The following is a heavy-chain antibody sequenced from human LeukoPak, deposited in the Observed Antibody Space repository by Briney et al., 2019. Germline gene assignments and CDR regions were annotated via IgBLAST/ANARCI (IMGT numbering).Heavy chain of an antibody. Sequence: GGSLRLSCAASGFTFSSYEMNWVRQAPGKGLEWVSYISSSGSTIYYADSVKGRFTISRDNAKNSLYLQMNSLRLEDTALYYCAKGGCSSITCYLNFWGQGTLVTVSS. J-gene: IGHJ4*02. V-gene: IGHV3-48*03. D-gene: IGHD2-2*01. CDR2: ISSSGSTI. CDR3: AKGGCSSITCYLNF. CDR1: GFTFSSYE.